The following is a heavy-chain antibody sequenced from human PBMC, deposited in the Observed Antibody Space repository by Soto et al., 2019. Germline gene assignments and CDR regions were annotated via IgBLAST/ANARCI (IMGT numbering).Heavy chain of an antibody. CDR2: IIPIFDIT. D-gene: IGHD3-22*01. CDR3: ARPDEGGYSSNHHYDYAWDV. V-gene: IGHV1-69*01. J-gene: IGHJ6*02. CDR1: GGTFRSYS. Sequence: QVQLVQSGAEVKKPGSSVKVSCKASGGTFRSYSISWVRQAPGQGLEWMGGIIPIFDITNYAQKFQGRVTITADESTSTAYMELSSLGSDDTAVYYCARPDEGGYSSNHHYDYAWDVWGQGTTVTV.